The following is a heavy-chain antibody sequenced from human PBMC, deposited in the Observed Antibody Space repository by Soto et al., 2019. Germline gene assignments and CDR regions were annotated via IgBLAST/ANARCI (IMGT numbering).Heavy chain of an antibody. CDR3: ARERSAAGTGGFDP. CDR2: MNPNSGNT. CDR1: GYTFTSYD. J-gene: IGHJ5*02. V-gene: IGHV1-8*01. Sequence: QVQLVQSGAEVKKPGASVKVSCKASGYTFTSYDINWVRQATGQGLEWMGWMNPNSGNTGYAQKFQGRVNMTRNTSISTAYMELSSLRSEDTAVYFCARERSAAGTGGFDPWGQGTLVTVSS. D-gene: IGHD6-13*01.